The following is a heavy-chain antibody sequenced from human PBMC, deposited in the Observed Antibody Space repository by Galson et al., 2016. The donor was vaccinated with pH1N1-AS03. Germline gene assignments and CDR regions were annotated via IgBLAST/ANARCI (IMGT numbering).Heavy chain of an antibody. J-gene: IGHJ4*02. V-gene: IGHV3-23*01. Sequence: SLRLSCAASGFTFKNYAMSWVRQAPGKGLEWVSVISGIGTSTYYAASVKGRFSISRDNARNTLSLQMDGLRAEDTALYYRAKEGDEGAFDCCGQGTLVTVSP. CDR1: GFTFKNYA. CDR3: AKEGDEGAFDC. CDR2: ISGIGTST.